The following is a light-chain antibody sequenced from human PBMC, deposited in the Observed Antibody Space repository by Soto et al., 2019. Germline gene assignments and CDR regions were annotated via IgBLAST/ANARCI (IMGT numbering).Light chain of an antibody. J-gene: IGKJ2*01. CDR1: QSISSW. V-gene: IGKV1-5*03. CDR2: KAS. CDR3: QHLGT. Sequence: DIQMTQSPSTLSASVGDRVTITCRASQSISSWLAWYQQKPGKAPKLLFYKASSLESGVPSRFSGSGSGTEFTLTISSLQPDDFATYYCQHLGTFGQGTKLEIK.